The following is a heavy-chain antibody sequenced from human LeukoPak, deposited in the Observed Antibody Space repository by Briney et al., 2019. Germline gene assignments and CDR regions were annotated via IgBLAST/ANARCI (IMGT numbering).Heavy chain of an antibody. CDR3: ARHSRSGSGGYENAFDI. D-gene: IGHD5-12*01. Sequence: VKPSATLSLTCTVSGGSISSSSYYWDWIRQSPGKGLEWIGNIYSGGSTYYTPSLKSRVTISVDTSKNQFSLKLSSVTAADTAIYFCARHSRSGSGGYENAFDIWGQGTMVTVSS. V-gene: IGHV4-39*01. CDR1: GGSISSSSYY. CDR2: IYSGGST. J-gene: IGHJ3*02.